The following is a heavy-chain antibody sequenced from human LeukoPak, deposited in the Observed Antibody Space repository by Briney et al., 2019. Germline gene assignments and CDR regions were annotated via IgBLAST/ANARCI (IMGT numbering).Heavy chain of an antibody. CDR3: TRPSYSSGWYDQYNWFDP. V-gene: IGHV3-73*01. D-gene: IGHD6-19*01. J-gene: IGHJ5*02. CDR1: GFTFSGSA. Sequence: GSLRLSCAASGFTFSGSAIHWVRQASGKGLEWVGRIRSKTHSYATAFAASVKGRFTISRDDSKNTAYLQMNSLKTEDTAVYYCTRPSYSSGWYDQYNWFDPWGQGTLVTVSS. CDR2: IRSKTHSYAT.